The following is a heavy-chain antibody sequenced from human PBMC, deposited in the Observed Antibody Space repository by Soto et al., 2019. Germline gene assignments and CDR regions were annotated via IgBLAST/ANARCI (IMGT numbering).Heavy chain of an antibody. Sequence: SETLSLTSTVSGGSISSGDYYGNWIRQPPGKGLEWIGYIYYSGSTYYNPSRKSRVTISVATSKNQFSLKVSSVTAADTAVYYCARKYSSSWYDYWGQGTLVTVSS. CDR1: GGSISSGDYY. D-gene: IGHD6-13*01. J-gene: IGHJ4*02. CDR2: IYYSGST. CDR3: ARKYSSSWYDY. V-gene: IGHV4-30-4*01.